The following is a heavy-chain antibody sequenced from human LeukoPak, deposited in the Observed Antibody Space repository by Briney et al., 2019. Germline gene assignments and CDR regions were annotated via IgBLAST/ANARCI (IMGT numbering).Heavy chain of an antibody. CDR2: IYYSGNS. V-gene: IGHV4-30-4*07. J-gene: IGHJ4*02. D-gene: IGHD6-19*01. CDR3: ARTTKTSGWHQDFDY. CDR1: GGSTSSGGYS. Sequence: SETLSLTCAVSGGSTSSGGYSWSWIRQPPGKGLEWIGYIYYSGNSYYNPSLKSRVTISVDTSKNQFSLKLSSVTAADTAVYYCARTTKTSGWHQDFDYWGQGTLVTVSS.